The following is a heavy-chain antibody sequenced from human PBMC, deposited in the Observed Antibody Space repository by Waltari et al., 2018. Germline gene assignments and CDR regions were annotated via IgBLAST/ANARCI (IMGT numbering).Heavy chain of an antibody. D-gene: IGHD6-13*01. V-gene: IGHV3-23*01. CDR1: GFTFISYA. Sequence: EVQLLESGGGLVQPGGSLRLSCAASGFTFISYAMTWVRQAPGKGVALCSSIGGPALTTFYADSVKGRFSVSRDNSKNTLYLQINGLRADDTAVYYCAKAGGIAAAEFQFDFWGRGTLVTVSS. CDR2: IGGPALTT. J-gene: IGHJ4*02. CDR3: AKAGGIAAAEFQFDF.